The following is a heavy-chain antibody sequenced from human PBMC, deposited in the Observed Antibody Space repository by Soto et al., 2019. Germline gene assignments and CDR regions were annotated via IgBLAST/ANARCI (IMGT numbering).Heavy chain of an antibody. CDR2: INHSGST. Sequence: SETLSLTCAVYGGSFSGYYWSWIRQPPGKGLEWIGEINHSGSTNYNPSLKSRVTISVDTSKNQFSLKLSSVTAADTAMYYCARQGTVTSYYYYGMDVWGQGTTVTVSS. V-gene: IGHV4-34*01. J-gene: IGHJ6*02. CDR1: GGSFSGYY. CDR3: ARQGTVTSYYYYGMDV. D-gene: IGHD4-4*01.